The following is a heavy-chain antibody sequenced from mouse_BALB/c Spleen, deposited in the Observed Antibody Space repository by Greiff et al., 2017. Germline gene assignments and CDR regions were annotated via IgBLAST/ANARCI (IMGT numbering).Heavy chain of an antibody. CDR1: GFNITDYY. J-gene: IGHJ4*01. CDR2: IDPENGNT. Sequence: VQLQQSGAELVRPGALVKLSCKASGFNITDYYMHWVKQRPEQGLEWIGWIDPENGNTKYDPKFQCKASITADTSSNTAYLQLSSLTSEDTAVYYCASGSSFYAMDYWGQGTSVTVSS. V-gene: IGHV14-1*02. CDR3: ASGSSFYAMDY. D-gene: IGHD1-1*01.